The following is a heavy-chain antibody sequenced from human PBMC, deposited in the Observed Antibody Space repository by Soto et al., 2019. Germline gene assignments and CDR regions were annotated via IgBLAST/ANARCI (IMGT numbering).Heavy chain of an antibody. J-gene: IGHJ5*02. Sequence: GGSLRLSCAASGFTFSSYWMSWVRQAPGKGLEWVANIKQDGSEKYYVDSVKGRFTISRDNAKNSLYLQMNSLRAEDTAVYYCARDLGGYDILTTNWFDPWGQGTLVTVSS. CDR3: ARDLGGYDILTTNWFDP. V-gene: IGHV3-7*01. CDR2: IKQDGSEK. D-gene: IGHD3-9*01. CDR1: GFTFSSYW.